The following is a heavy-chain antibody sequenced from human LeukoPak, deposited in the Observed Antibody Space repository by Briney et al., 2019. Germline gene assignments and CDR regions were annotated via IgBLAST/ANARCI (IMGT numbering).Heavy chain of an antibody. Sequence: GGSLRLSCAASGFTFSSYAMSWVRQAPGKGLEWVSAISGSGGSTYYADSVKGRFTISRDNSKNTLYLQMNSLRAEDTAVYYCAKDRYSNYDYYYYMDVWGKGTTVTVSS. V-gene: IGHV3-23*01. J-gene: IGHJ6*03. D-gene: IGHD4-11*01. CDR3: AKDRYSNYDYYYYMDV. CDR1: GFTFSSYA. CDR2: ISGSGGST.